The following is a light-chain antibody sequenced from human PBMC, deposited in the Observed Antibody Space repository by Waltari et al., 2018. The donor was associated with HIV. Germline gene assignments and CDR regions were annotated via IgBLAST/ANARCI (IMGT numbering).Light chain of an antibody. CDR2: GAY. CDR3: QQYNNTPT. V-gene: IGKV4-1*01. J-gene: IGKJ3*01. Sequence: DIVMTQSPDSLAVSLGERATIHCKSSQSVLYSSNNTNYFAWYHQQPGQPPKLLIPGAYIRESGTPDLFSGSGYETDFNLSSSSLHAEDVAVYYGQQYNNTPTFGPGTKLDIK. CDR1: QSVLYSSNNTNY.